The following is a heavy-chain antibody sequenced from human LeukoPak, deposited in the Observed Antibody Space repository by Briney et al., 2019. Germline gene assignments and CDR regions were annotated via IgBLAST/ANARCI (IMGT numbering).Heavy chain of an antibody. CDR2: ISSTGSTI. CDR1: GFTFSSYE. Sequence: GGSLRLSCAASGFTFSSYEMNLVRQAPGKGLEWVSYISSTGSTIYYAYSVKGRFTISRDNAKNSLYLQLNSLRAEDTAVYYCARVHRSSAWKFDSWGQGTLVTVSS. J-gene: IGHJ4*02. CDR3: ARVHRSSAWKFDS. V-gene: IGHV3-48*03. D-gene: IGHD6-19*01.